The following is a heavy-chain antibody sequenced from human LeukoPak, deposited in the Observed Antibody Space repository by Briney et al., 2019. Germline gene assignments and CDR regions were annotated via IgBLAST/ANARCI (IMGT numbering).Heavy chain of an antibody. CDR3: ARYCSSTSCYSTGLGNWFDP. D-gene: IGHD2-2*01. CDR2: TSAYNGNT. CDR1: GYTFTSYG. Sequence: ASVKVSCKASGYTFTSYGISWVRQAPGQGLEWMGWTSAYNGNTNYAQKLQGRVTMTTDTSTSTAYMELRSLRSDDTAVYYCARYCSSTSCYSTGLGNWFDPWGQGTLVTVSS. J-gene: IGHJ5*02. V-gene: IGHV1-18*01.